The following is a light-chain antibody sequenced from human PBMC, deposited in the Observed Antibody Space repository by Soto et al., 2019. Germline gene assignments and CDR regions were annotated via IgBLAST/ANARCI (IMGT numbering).Light chain of an antibody. CDR3: QQYGTSPWT. CDR2: GAS. J-gene: IGKJ1*01. CDR1: QSISTI. V-gene: IGKV3-20*01. Sequence: LSPATLSVSKGERATFSCRASQSISTILAWYQHKPGQPPRLLIYGASTRATGIPDRFSGSGSGTDFTLTISRLEPEDFAVYYCQQYGTSPWTFGQGTKVDI.